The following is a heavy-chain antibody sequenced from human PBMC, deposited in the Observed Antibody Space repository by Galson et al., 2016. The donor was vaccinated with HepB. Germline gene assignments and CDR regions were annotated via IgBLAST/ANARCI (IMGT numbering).Heavy chain of an antibody. V-gene: IGHV3-20*04. CDR3: ARAPYLYLAAAAYYFDY. J-gene: IGHJ4*02. Sequence: SLRLSCAASGFTFDDYGMSWVRQTPGKGLEWVSGINWNVGSTGYADSVKGRFTISRDNAKNSLYLQMNSLRAEDTALYYCARAPYLYLAAAAYYFDYRGQGTLVTVSS. CDR2: INWNVGST. D-gene: IGHD6-13*01. CDR1: GFTFDDYG.